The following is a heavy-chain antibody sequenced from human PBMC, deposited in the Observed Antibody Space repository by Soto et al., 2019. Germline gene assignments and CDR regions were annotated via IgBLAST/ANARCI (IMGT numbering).Heavy chain of an antibody. V-gene: IGHV3-11*01. CDR1: GFSFSDYY. J-gene: IGHJ6*03. Sequence: PGGFLRLSCAASGFSFSDYYMSWIRQAPGKGLEWVSLISTSGSSTDYADSVKGRFTISRDNAKNSLSLQMNSLRAEDTAVYYCANLAKNYYHYMVVWGKGTTVTVSS. CDR3: ANLAKNYYHYMVV. CDR2: ISTSGSST. D-gene: IGHD1-26*01.